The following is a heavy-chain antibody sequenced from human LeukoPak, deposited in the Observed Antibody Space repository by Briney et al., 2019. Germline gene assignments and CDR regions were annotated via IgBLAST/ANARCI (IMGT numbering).Heavy chain of an antibody. J-gene: IGHJ4*02. V-gene: IGHV3-9*01. CDR1: GFTFDDYA. CDR2: ISWNSGSI. D-gene: IGHD3-16*01. Sequence: PGRSLRLSCAASGFTFDDYAMHWVRQAPGKGLEWVSGISWNSGSIGYADSVKGRFTISRDNSKNTLYLQMNSLRAEDTAVYYCAKGGGGIPNDYWGQGTQVTVSS. CDR3: AKGGGGIPNDY.